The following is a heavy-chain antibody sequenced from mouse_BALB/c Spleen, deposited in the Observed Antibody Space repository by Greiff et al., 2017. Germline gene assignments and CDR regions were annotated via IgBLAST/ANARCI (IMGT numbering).Heavy chain of an antibody. CDR2: ISSGGGST. CDR3: ARQVYGSSYYAMDY. CDR1: GFAFSSYD. V-gene: IGHV5-12-1*01. D-gene: IGHD1-1*01. Sequence: EVKLMESGGGLVKPGGSLKLSCAASGFAFSSYDMSWVRQTPEKRLEWVAYISSGGGSTYYPDTVKGRFTISRDNAKNTLYLQMSSLKSEDTAMYYCARQVYGSSYYAMDYWGQGTSVTVSS. J-gene: IGHJ4*01.